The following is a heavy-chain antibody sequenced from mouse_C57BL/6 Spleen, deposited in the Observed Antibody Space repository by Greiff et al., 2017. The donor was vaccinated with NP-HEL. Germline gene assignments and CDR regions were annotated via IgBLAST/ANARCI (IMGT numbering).Heavy chain of an antibody. CDR1: GYAFSSSW. V-gene: IGHV1-82*01. CDR2: IYPGDGDT. Sequence: VKLMESGPELVKPGASVKISCKASGYAFSSSWMNWVKQRPGKGLEWIGRIYPGDGDTNYNGKFKGKATLTADKSSSTAYMQLSCLTSEDSAVYFCAREGPYYGNYVYFDYWGQGTTLTVSS. CDR3: AREGPYYGNYVYFDY. J-gene: IGHJ2*01. D-gene: IGHD2-10*01.